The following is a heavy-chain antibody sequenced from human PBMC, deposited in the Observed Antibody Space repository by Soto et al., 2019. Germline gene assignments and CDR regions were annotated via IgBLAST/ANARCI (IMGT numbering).Heavy chain of an antibody. J-gene: IGHJ6*02. CDR2: IYYSGST. CDR3: ARAPIPNWNYYGMDV. CDR1: GGSVNSGGYH. Sequence: KPSETLSLTCTVSGGSVNSGGYHWSWIRQHPGKGLEWIGDIYYSGSTYYNPSLKSRVTIPIDTSTNHFSLRLSALTAADTAVYYCARAPIPNWNYYGMDVWGQGTTVTVSS. D-gene: IGHD1-1*01. V-gene: IGHV4-31*03.